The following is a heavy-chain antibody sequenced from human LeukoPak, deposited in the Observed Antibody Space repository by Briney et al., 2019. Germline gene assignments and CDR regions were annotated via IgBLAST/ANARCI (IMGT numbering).Heavy chain of an antibody. D-gene: IGHD4-11*01. CDR3: AKDMATVTTFDAFDI. J-gene: IGHJ3*02. V-gene: IGHV3-9*01. Sequence: PGRSLRLSCAASGFTFDDYAMHWVRQAPGKGLGWVSGISWNSGSIGYADSVKGRFTISRDNAKNSPYLQMNSLRAEDTALYYCAKDMATVTTFDAFDIWGQGTMVTVSS. CDR1: GFTFDDYA. CDR2: ISWNSGSI.